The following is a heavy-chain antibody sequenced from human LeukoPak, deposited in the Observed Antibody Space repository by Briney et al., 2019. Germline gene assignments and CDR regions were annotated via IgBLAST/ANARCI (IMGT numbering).Heavy chain of an antibody. CDR1: GGSISSSLW. Sequence: SGTLSLTCAVFGGSISSSLWWSWVRQPPGKGLEWIGEIFHTESTNYNPSLKSRVTISLDKSKNQFSLNLSSMTAADTAVYYCAKGSYCDYWGQGTLVTVSS. J-gene: IGHJ4*02. V-gene: IGHV4-4*02. CDR2: IFHTEST. CDR3: AKGSYCDY.